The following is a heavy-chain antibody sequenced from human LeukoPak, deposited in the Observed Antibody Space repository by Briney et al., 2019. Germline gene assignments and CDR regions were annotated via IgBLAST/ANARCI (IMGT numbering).Heavy chain of an antibody. CDR3: ARDKFYDSSGSSRWFDR. CDR2: IYYSGST. V-gene: IGHV4-59*02. J-gene: IGHJ5*02. Sequence: SETLSLTCSVSGGSVSSYYWSCIREPPGKGLECSRYIYYSGSTNYNPSLKSRVTISVDTSKNQFSLKLSSVTAADTAVYYCARDKFYDSSGSSRWFDRWGQGTLVTVSS. D-gene: IGHD3-22*01. CDR1: GGSVSSYY.